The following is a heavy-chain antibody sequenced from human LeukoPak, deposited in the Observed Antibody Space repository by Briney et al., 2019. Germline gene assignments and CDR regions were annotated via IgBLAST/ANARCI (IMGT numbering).Heavy chain of an antibody. Sequence: GGSLRLSCAASGFTFSSYAMNWVRQAPGTGLDWVSAISGSGGSTYYADSVKGRFTISRDNSNNTLYLQMNSLRAEDTAVYYCAKVTVQQQYHNWFDPWGQGTLVTVSS. CDR3: AKVTVQQQYHNWFDP. CDR1: GFTFSSYA. V-gene: IGHV3-23*01. D-gene: IGHD6-13*01. J-gene: IGHJ5*02. CDR2: ISGSGGST.